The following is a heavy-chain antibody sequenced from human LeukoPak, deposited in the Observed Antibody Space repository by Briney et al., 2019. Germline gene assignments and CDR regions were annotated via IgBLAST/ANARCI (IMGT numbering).Heavy chain of an antibody. V-gene: IGHV4-59*08. CDR2: IYYSGST. CDR3: ARQGIVATPYYFDY. CDR1: GGSISSYY. D-gene: IGHD5-12*01. J-gene: IGHJ4*02. Sequence: PSETLSPTCTVSGGSISSYYWSWIRQPPGKGLEWIGYIYYSGSTNYNPSLKSRVTISVDTSKNQFSLKLSSVTAADTAVYYCARQGIVATPYYFDYWGQGTLVTVSS.